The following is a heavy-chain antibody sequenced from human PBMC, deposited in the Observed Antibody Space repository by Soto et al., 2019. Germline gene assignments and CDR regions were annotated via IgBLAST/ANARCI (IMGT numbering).Heavy chain of an antibody. Sequence: SETLSLTCTVSGGSITRGGYYWSWIRHHPGKGLEWIGYIYDSESAYYNPSLKSRVTISMDTSKNHFAMRLSSVTAADTAVYYCARASSSSSAADYWGQGTLVTVSS. V-gene: IGHV4-31*03. CDR2: IYDSESA. J-gene: IGHJ4*02. CDR3: ARASSSSSAADY. D-gene: IGHD6-6*01. CDR1: GGSITRGGYY.